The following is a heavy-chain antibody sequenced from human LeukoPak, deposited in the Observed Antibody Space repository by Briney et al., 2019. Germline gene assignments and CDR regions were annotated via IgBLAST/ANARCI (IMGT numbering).Heavy chain of an antibody. V-gene: IGHV3-74*01. CDR3: ARQTGTTTTGRYFFDH. CDR2: INNDGSST. D-gene: IGHD1/OR15-1a*01. CDR1: GFTFSSYW. J-gene: IGHJ4*02. Sequence: GGSLTLPCTVSGFTFSSYWMYWVRQAPGKGLVWVSCINNDGSSTSYADSAKGRLSISRDNAKTTLDLQMNRLRADDTAVYYWARQTGTTTTGRYFFDHWGQGTRVTVPS.